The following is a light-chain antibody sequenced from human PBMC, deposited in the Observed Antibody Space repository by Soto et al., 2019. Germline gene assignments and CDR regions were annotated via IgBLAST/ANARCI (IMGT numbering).Light chain of an antibody. Sequence: QAVVTQPPSVSGAPGQRVTISCTGSSSNIGAGYDVHWYQQLPGTAPKLLIYGNSNRPSGVPDRFSGSKSGTSAFLAITGLQAEDEADYYCQSYDSSLSAVVFGGGTKVTVL. V-gene: IGLV1-40*01. J-gene: IGLJ2*01. CDR3: QSYDSSLSAVV. CDR2: GNS. CDR1: SSNIGAGYD.